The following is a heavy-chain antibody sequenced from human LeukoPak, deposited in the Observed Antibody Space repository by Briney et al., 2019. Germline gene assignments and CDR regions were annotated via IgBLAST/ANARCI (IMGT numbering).Heavy chain of an antibody. CDR3: ARDGRGGATPRRAFDY. V-gene: IGHV1-2*02. CDR1: GYTFTGYY. Sequence: ASVRVSCKASGYTFTGYYIHWLRQAPGQGLEWMGWINPYSGATDSAQTFQGRVTVARDTSTTTAYMELNRLTSDDTAVYYCARDGRGGATPRRAFDYWGQGTLVTVSS. J-gene: IGHJ4*02. CDR2: INPYSGAT. D-gene: IGHD1-26*01.